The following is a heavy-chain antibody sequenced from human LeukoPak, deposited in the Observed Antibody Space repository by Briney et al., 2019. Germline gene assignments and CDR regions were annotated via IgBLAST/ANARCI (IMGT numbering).Heavy chain of an antibody. V-gene: IGHV3-23*01. CDR2: ISGSGGST. D-gene: IGHD2-8*01. Sequence: PGWSLRLSCAASGFTFSSYGMSWVRQAPGKGLEWASAISGSGGSTYYPDSVKGRFTVSRDNSKNTLYLQMNSLRAEDTAVYYCADRGDYCTNGVCLHWGQGTLVTVSS. J-gene: IGHJ4*02. CDR3: ADRGDYCTNGVCLH. CDR1: GFTFSSYG.